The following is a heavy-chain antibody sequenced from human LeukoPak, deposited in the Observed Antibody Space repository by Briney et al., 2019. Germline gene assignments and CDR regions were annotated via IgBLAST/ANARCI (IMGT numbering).Heavy chain of an antibody. Sequence: GASVKVSFKCSAYTFTSNGISRVRQAPGQGLEWMGWISAYNGNTNYAQKLQGRVTMTTDTSTSTAYMELRSLRSDDTAVYYCARGLYYYDSSGYSVYFDYWGQGTLATVSS. D-gene: IGHD3-22*01. J-gene: IGHJ4*02. CDR3: ARGLYYYDSSGYSVYFDY. CDR1: AYTFTSNG. CDR2: ISAYNGNT. V-gene: IGHV1-18*01.